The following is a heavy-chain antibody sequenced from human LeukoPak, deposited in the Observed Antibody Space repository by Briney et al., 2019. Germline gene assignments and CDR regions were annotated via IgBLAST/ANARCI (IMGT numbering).Heavy chain of an antibody. V-gene: IGHV1-18*01. J-gene: IGHJ4*02. D-gene: IGHD6-19*01. CDR1: GYTFTSYG. Sequence: ASVKVSCKASGYTFTSYGISWVRQAPGQGLEWMGWISAYNGNTNYAQKLQGRVTMTTDTSTSTAYMELRSLRSDDTAVYYCARDLLQGRVWYLSSLDYWGQGTLVTVSS. CDR3: ARDLLQGRVWYLSSLDY. CDR2: ISAYNGNT.